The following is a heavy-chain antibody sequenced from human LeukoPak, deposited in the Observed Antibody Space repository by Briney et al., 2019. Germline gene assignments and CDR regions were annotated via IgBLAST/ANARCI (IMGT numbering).Heavy chain of an antibody. V-gene: IGHV4-59*12. CDR3: ARAMRYSGYDFDY. D-gene: IGHD5-12*01. Sequence: SETLSLTCTDSGGSISSYYWSWIRQPPGKGLEWIGYIYYSGSTNYNPSLKSRVTISVDTSKNQFSLKLSSVTAADTAVYYRARAMRYSGYDFDYWGQGTLVTVSS. CDR1: GGSISSYY. CDR2: IYYSGST. J-gene: IGHJ4*02.